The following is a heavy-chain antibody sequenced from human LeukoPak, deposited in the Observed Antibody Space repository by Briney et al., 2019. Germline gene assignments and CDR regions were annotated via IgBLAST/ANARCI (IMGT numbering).Heavy chain of an antibody. CDR3: IKEMGFDLLKDAFHI. D-gene: IGHD3-9*01. J-gene: IGHJ3*02. CDR2: ISWDSSNA. Sequence: GGPLTLPCVGSGLSHYDYAMLWLPHAPGKGRVWVPNISWDSSNAAYADSVKGRFTISRDNAKNSLYLQMNSLRPEDAAFYYCIKEMGFDLLKDAFHIWGQGTLVTVSS. CDR1: GLSHYDYA. V-gene: IGHV3-9*01.